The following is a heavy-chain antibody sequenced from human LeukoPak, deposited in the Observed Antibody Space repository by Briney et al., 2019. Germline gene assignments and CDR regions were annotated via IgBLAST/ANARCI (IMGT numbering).Heavy chain of an antibody. Sequence: GGSLRLSCAASGFRFIDYWMTWVRQVPGKGLEWVANIRQGGNEMYYADSVKDRFTISRDNARNSLYLEMNSLRTEDTAVYYCARVGAWELQRVFDYWGQGTLVTVSS. CDR1: GFRFIDYW. CDR3: ARVGAWELQRVFDY. CDR2: IRQGGNEM. J-gene: IGHJ4*02. V-gene: IGHV3-7*01. D-gene: IGHD1-26*01.